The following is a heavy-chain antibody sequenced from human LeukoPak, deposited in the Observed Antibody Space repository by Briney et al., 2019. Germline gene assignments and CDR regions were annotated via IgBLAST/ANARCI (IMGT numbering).Heavy chain of an antibody. CDR3: STGGGTNDF. J-gene: IGHJ4*02. CDR2: IKAKTDGGTA. D-gene: IGHD1-1*01. V-gene: IGHV3-15*01. Sequence: GSLRLSCVVSGFSFNNAWVGWVRQAPGKGLEWVGRIKAKTDGGTADYAAPVKGRFTISRDDSKNTVFLQMDSLKIEDTAVYFCSTGGGTNDFWGQGALVTVSS. CDR1: GFSFNNAW.